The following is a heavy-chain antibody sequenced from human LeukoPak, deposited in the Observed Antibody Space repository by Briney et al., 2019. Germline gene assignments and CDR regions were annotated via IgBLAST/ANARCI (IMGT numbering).Heavy chain of an antibody. D-gene: IGHD3-22*01. CDR2: ISAYNGNT. CDR3: ARVGQYYYDSSGYQFDY. Sequence: ASVKVSCKASGYIFTSYGISWVRQAPGQGLEWMGWISAYNGNTNYAQKLQGRVTMTTDTSTSTAYMELRSLRSDDTAVYYCARVGQYYYDSSGYQFDYWGQGTLVTVSS. CDR1: GYIFTSYG. J-gene: IGHJ4*02. V-gene: IGHV1-18*01.